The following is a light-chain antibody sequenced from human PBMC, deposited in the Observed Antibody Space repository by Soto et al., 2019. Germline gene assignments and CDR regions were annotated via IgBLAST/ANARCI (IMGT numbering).Light chain of an antibody. Sequence: EIVLTQSPGTLSLSPGERATLSCRASQSVSSSYLAWYQQKPGQAPRLLIYGASSRATGIPDRFSGSGSGTDFTLTISRLEPDDFAVYFCQQYGNSPPTTFGQGTKVEIK. J-gene: IGKJ2*01. CDR1: QSVSSSY. CDR2: GAS. CDR3: QQYGNSPPTT. V-gene: IGKV3-20*01.